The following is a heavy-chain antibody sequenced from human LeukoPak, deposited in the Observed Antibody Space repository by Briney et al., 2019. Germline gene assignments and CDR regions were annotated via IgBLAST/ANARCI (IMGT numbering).Heavy chain of an antibody. CDR3: ARGSYDVLTGYSTLGEY. V-gene: IGHV4-39*02. D-gene: IGHD3-9*01. CDR1: GGSISSSTYY. CDR2: VYYSGST. J-gene: IGHJ4*02. Sequence: SETLSLTCTVSGGSISSSTYYWGRIRQPLGKGLEWVGNVYYSGSTYYNPSLKSRVTISVDTSKRHFSLKLTSVTAADTAVYYCARGSYDVLTGYSTLGEYWGQGTLVTVSS.